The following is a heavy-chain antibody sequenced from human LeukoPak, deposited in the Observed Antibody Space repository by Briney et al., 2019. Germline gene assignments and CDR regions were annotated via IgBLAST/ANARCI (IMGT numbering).Heavy chain of an antibody. D-gene: IGHD1-26*01. CDR1: GFTFSSYA. CDR3: ARGSGSRLLDY. V-gene: IGHV3-30-3*01. J-gene: IGHJ4*02. CDR2: ISYDGSNK. Sequence: GGSLRLSCAASGFTFSSYAMHWVRQAPGKGLEWVAVISYDGSNKYYADSVKGRFTISRDNSKNTLYLQMNSLRAEDTAVYYCARGSGSRLLDYWGQGTLVTVSS.